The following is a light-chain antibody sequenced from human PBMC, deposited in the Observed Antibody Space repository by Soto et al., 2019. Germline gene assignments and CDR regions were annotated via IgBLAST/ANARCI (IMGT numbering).Light chain of an antibody. J-gene: IGKJ1*01. CDR3: HQYVSPLWT. CDR1: QSVNSNH. V-gene: IGKV3-20*01. Sequence: DIVLTQSPGTLSLSPGERGTLSCRASQSVNSNHLAWYQQKPGQAPRLLIYGASSRDTGVPDRFSGSGSGTDFTLTINRLEPEDCAVYYCHQYVSPLWTFGQGTMVEIK. CDR2: GAS.